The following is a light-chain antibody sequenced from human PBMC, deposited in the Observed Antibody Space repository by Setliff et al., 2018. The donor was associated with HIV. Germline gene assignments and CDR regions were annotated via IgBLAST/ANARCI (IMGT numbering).Light chain of an antibody. V-gene: IGLV7-46*01. Sequence: QAVVTQEPSLTVSPGGTVTLTCGSSTGAVTSGHYPYWFQQKPGQAPRTLIYDTRNKHSWTPARFSGSLLGGKAAPTLSGAQPADEAEYYCLLSYYGTRVFGGGTKVTVL. CDR3: LLSYYGTRV. J-gene: IGLJ3*02. CDR1: TGAVTSGHY. CDR2: DTR.